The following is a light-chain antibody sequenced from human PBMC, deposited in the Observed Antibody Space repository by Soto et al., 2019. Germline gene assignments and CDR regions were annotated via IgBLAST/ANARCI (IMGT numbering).Light chain of an antibody. CDR2: GAS. V-gene: IGKV3-15*01. Sequence: EIVMTQSPATLSVSPGARAPLSCRASQTVSSNLAWYQQTPGQAPRLLIYGASTRATGIPARFSGSGSGTEFTLTISSLQSEDFAVYYCQQYNNWPSWTFGQGTKVDIK. CDR1: QTVSSN. CDR3: QQYNNWPSWT. J-gene: IGKJ1*01.